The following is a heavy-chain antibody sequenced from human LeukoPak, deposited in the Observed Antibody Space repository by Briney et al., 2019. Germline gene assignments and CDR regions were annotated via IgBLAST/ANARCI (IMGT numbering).Heavy chain of an antibody. Sequence: ASVKVSCKASGYTFTSYDINWVRQATGQGLEWMGWMNPNSGNTGYAQKFQGRVTITRNTSISTAYKELSSLRSEDTAVYYCARGVLYYYYMDVWGKGTTVTVSS. CDR3: ARGVLYYYYMDV. J-gene: IGHJ6*03. CDR1: GYTFTSYD. V-gene: IGHV1-8*03. CDR2: MNPNSGNT.